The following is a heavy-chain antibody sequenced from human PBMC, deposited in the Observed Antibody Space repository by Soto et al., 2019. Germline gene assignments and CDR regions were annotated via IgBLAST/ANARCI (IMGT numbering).Heavy chain of an antibody. CDR2: IYYSGNT. CDR1: GGSISNYY. Sequence: SETLSLTCTVSGGSISNYYWSWIRQPPGKGLEWLGYIYYSGNTKYNPSFKSRVTISVDTSKNQFSLKMNSVTAADTAVYYCARDKITGLFDYWGQGTLVTVSS. D-gene: IGHD2-8*02. CDR3: ARDKITGLFDY. J-gene: IGHJ4*02. V-gene: IGHV4-59*01.